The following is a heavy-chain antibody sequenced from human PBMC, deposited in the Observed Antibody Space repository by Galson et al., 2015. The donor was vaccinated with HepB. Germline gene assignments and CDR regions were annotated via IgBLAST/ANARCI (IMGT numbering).Heavy chain of an antibody. D-gene: IGHD3-22*01. CDR2: ISGSGGST. V-gene: IGHV3-23*01. J-gene: IGHJ4*02. CDR3: AKVSGYYFVDGGVDY. Sequence: SLRLSCAASGFTFSSYAMIWVRQAPGKGLEGVSAISGSGGSTHYADSVKGRFTISRDNSKNTLYLQTNSLRAEDTALYYCAKVSGYYFVDGGVDYWGQGTLVTVSS. CDR1: GFTFSSYA.